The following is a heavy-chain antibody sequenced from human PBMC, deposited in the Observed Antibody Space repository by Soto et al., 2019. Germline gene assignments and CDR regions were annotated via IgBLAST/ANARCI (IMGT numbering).Heavy chain of an antibody. V-gene: IGHV3-23*01. CDR1: GFTFGSYG. J-gene: IGHJ4*02. Sequence: GGSLRLSCAASGFTFGSYGMSWVRQAPGKGLEWVSVISGSGTSTYYADSVKGRFTVSRDNSKSTLFLQMNSLRDDDSAVYYCAKDQERTVIRGPFDFWGQGTLVTVSS. CDR3: AKDQERTVIRGPFDF. CDR2: ISGSGTST. D-gene: IGHD4-17*01.